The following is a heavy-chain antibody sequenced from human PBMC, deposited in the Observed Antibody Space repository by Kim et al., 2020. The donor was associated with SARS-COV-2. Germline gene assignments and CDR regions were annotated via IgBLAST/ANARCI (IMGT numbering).Heavy chain of an antibody. CDR1: GYSFTSYW. D-gene: IGHD6-13*01. CDR2: IYPGDSDT. Sequence: GESLKISCKGSGYSFTSYWIGWVRQMPGKGLEWMGIIYPGDSDTRYSPSFQGQVTISADKSISTAYLQWSSLKASDTAMYYCARHARSYSSSWYEPYYWGQGTLVTVSS. J-gene: IGHJ4*02. V-gene: IGHV5-51*01. CDR3: ARHARSYSSSWYEPYY.